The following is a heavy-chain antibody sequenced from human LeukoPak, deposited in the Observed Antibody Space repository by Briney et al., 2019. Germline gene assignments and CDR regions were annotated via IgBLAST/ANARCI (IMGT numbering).Heavy chain of an antibody. D-gene: IGHD1-1*01. J-gene: IGHJ4*02. CDR3: ARESTGTTAFDY. CDR2: INPNSGGT. CDR1: GYTFTGYY. V-gene: IGHV1-2*02. Sequence: ASVKVSCKASGYTFTGYYMHWVRQAPGQGLEWMGWINPNSGGTNYAQKFQGRVTITRNTSISTAYMELSSLRSEDTAVYYCARESTGTTAFDYWGQGTLVTVSS.